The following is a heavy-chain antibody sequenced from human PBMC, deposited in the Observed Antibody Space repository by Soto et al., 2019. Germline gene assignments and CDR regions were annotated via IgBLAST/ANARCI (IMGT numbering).Heavy chain of an antibody. Sequence: SETLSLTCTVSGGSISSGGYYWSWIRQHPGKGLEWIGYIYYSGSTNYNPSLKSRVTISVDTSKNQFSLKLTSVTAADTAVYNCARGIVPAAISPDYYYYMDVWGKGTTVTVSS. V-gene: IGHV4-61*08. CDR3: ARGIVPAAISPDYYYYMDV. CDR1: GGSISSGGYY. CDR2: IYYSGST. J-gene: IGHJ6*03. D-gene: IGHD2-2*01.